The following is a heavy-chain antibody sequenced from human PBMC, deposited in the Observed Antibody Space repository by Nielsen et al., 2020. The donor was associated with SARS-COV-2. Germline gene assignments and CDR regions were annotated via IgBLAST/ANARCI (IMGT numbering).Heavy chain of an antibody. J-gene: IGHJ3*02. D-gene: IGHD4-17*01. V-gene: IGHV3-11*03. CDR1: GFTFSDYY. CDR3: AKHTDYGDDAFDI. Sequence: GESLKISCAASGFTFSDYYMSWIRQAPGKGLEWVSYISSSSSYTNYADSVKGRFTISRDNAKNSLYLHMNSLRAEDTAVYYCAKHTDYGDDAFDISGQGPLVTVSS. CDR2: ISSSSSYT.